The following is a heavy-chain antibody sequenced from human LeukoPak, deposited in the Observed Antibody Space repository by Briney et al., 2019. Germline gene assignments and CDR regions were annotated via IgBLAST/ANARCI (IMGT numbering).Heavy chain of an antibody. CDR1: GFSISGYY. CDR3: ARAHVVTGIFRFDP. CDR2: IYYSGST. J-gene: IGHJ5*02. V-gene: IGHV4-59*01. D-gene: IGHD2-15*01. Sequence: SETLSLTCTVSGFSISGYYWSWIRQPPGKGLEWLGYIYYSGSTNYNPSLKSRVTISVDTSKNQFSLKLSSVTAADTAVYYCARAHVVTGIFRFDPWGQGTLVTVSS.